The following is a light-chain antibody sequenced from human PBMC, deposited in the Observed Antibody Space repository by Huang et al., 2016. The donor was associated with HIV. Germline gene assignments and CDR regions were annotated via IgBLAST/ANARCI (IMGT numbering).Light chain of an antibody. V-gene: IGKV3-15*01. CDR1: PSFSSN. J-gene: IGKJ2*01. Sequence: EIVMTQSPATLSVAPGERATTSCRASPSFSSNVAWRQQKPGQAPRRLIYGASTRANGIPARLSGSGSETELTLTITSLQSEDVSVYYCQRYNNWPYTFGQGTKLEIK. CDR2: GAS. CDR3: QRYNNWPYT.